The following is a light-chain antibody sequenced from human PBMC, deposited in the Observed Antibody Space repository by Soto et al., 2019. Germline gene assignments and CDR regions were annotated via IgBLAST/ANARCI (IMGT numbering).Light chain of an antibody. CDR3: QQPCSAAGT. CDR2: AAS. V-gene: IGKV1-39*01. CDR1: HDITNY. Sequence: QGGYEGIRVATSWEASHDITNYLNWYQQKPGKAPKLLIYAASSLQRGVPSRFSGMVSRTSFPPSTSSLRPQEFALYFYQQPCSAAGTVGQGTKVDIK. J-gene: IGKJ1*01.